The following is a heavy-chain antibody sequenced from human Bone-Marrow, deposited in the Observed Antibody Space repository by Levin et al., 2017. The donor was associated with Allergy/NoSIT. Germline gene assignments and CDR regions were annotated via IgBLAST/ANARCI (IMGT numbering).Heavy chain of an antibody. CDR1: GFSFTYA. D-gene: IGHD4-17*01. CDR3: AKEAHTCPEYGPGFDY. J-gene: IGHJ4*02. Sequence: GESLKISCAASGFSFTYAMGWVRQAPGKGLEWVSGISGGGDKTFYADSVKGRFAISRDNSKNMLFLQMNSLRAEDTAVYYCAKEAHTCPEYGPGFDYWGQGTLVTVSS. CDR2: ISGGGDKT. V-gene: IGHV3-23*01.